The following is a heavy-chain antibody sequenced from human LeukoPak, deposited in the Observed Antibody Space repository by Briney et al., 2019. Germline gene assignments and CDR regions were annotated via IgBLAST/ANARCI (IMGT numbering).Heavy chain of an antibody. D-gene: IGHD3-16*02. CDR3: ARDSQAYDYVWGSYRHHATIFDI. CDR1: GYTFTSYG. Sequence: ASVKVSCKASGYTFTSYGIIWVRQAPGQGLEWMGWISAYNGNTNYAQKLQGRVTMTTDTSTSTAYMELRSLRSDDTAVYYCARDSQAYDYVWGSYRHHATIFDIWGQGTMVTVSS. CDR2: ISAYNGNT. V-gene: IGHV1-18*01. J-gene: IGHJ3*02.